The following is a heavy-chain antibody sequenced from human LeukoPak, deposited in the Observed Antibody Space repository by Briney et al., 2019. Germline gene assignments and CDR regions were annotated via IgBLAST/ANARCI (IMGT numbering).Heavy chain of an antibody. J-gene: IGHJ4*02. CDR1: GGSMSTYY. V-gene: IGHV4-59*01. CDR3: ASGHCTDHVCFFDY. CDR2: MYYSGHT. D-gene: IGHD2-8*01. Sequence: PSETLSLTCSVSGGSMSTYYWNLIRQSPGKGLEWIGYMYYSGHTYYNPSLKSRVTISLDTSKNQFSLRLTSVTAADTAVYYCASGHCTDHVCFFDYWGLGTLVTVSS.